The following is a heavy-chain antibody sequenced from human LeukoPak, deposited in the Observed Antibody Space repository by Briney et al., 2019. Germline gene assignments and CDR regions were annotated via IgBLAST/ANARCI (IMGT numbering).Heavy chain of an antibody. D-gene: IGHD2-15*01. J-gene: IGHJ4*02. CDR3: ARDLGYSSFDY. CDR2: MNQDGGEK. CDR1: GFTFRKYW. V-gene: IGHV3-7*01. Sequence: GGSLRLSXAASGFTFRKYWMSWVRQAPGKGLEWVANMNQDGGEKNYVDSVKGRFTISRDSARNSLYLQMNSLTVDDTAVYYCARDLGYSSFDYWGQGALVTVS.